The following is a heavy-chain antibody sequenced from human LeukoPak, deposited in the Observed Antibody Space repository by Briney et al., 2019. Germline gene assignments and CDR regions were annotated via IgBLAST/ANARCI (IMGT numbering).Heavy chain of an antibody. CDR3: AKTSSTGAFDI. D-gene: IGHD6-13*01. CDR2: ISSSSSYI. Sequence: GGSLRLSCAASGFTFSSYSMNWVRQAPGKGLEWVSSISSSSSYIYYADSVKGRFTISRDNAKNSLYLQMNSLRAEDTAVYYCAKTSSTGAFDIWGQGTMVTVSS. J-gene: IGHJ3*02. V-gene: IGHV3-21*01. CDR1: GFTFSSYS.